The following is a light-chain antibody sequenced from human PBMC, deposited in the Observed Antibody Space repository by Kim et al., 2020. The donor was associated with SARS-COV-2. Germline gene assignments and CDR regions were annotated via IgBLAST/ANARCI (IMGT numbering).Light chain of an antibody. CDR1: QGIGSR. CDR3: HQYNNWPPRST. CDR2: HAS. J-gene: IGKJ4*01. Sequence: MMQAPATLSVSPGERAALSCRASQGIGSRLAWYQQKPGQAPRLLIYHASTRATGVPARFSGSGSGTEFTLTISSLQSEDYAVYFCHQYNNWPPRSTFGGGTKVDIK. V-gene: IGKV3-15*01.